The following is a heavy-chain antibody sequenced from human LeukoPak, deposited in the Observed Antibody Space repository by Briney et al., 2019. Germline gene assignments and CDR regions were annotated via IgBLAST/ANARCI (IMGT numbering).Heavy chain of an antibody. Sequence: GGSLRVSCAASGFTFSSYSMNWVRQAPGKGLEWVSSISSSSSYIYYADSVKGRFTISRDNAKNSLYLQMNSLRAEDTAVYYCASRVVYYYDSSGSLDDYWGQGTLVTVSS. CDR3: ASRVVYYYDSSGSLDDY. J-gene: IGHJ4*02. D-gene: IGHD3-22*01. CDR2: ISSSSSYI. V-gene: IGHV3-21*01. CDR1: GFTFSSYS.